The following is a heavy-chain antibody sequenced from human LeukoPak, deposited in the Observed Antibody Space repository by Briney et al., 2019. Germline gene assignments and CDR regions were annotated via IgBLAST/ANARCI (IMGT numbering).Heavy chain of an antibody. V-gene: IGHV3-23*01. Sequence: GGSLRLSCAASGFTFNSYAMSWVRQAPEKGLEWVATISGSGGGTYYADSVKGRFTISRDNSKNTLYLQMNSLRAEDTAVYYCASLYYYGSGSSWDDWGQGTLVTVSS. CDR1: GFTFNSYA. D-gene: IGHD3-10*01. J-gene: IGHJ4*02. CDR2: ISGSGGGT. CDR3: ASLYYYGSGSSWDD.